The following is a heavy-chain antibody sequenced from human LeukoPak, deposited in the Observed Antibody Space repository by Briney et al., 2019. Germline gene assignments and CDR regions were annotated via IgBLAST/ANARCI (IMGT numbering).Heavy chain of an antibody. CDR2: MHYDRRTK. D-gene: IGHD6-19*01. Sequence: PGGSLRLSCAASGFIFSDYDMHWVRQAPGKGLEWVAFMHYDRRTKYYADSVKGRFTISRDNSRNTVYLDMNNLRGEDSAVYFCARDPEKCLAVAHLDYWGQGTLVTVSS. CDR1: GFIFSDYD. J-gene: IGHJ4*02. V-gene: IGHV3-30*02. CDR3: ARDPEKCLAVAHLDY.